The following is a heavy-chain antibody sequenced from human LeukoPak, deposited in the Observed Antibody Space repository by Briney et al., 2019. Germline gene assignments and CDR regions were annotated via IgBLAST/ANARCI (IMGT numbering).Heavy chain of an antibody. CDR2: ISWNGDST. J-gene: IGHJ6*03. CDR1: GFTFDDYG. V-gene: IGHV3-20*04. CDR3: ARHSSYSYGPYYMDV. Sequence: GGSLRLSCAASGFTFDDYGMSWVSQAPGKGLEWVSGISWNGDSTGYADSVKGRFTISRDNAKNSLYLQMNSLRAEDTALYYCARHSSYSYGPYYMDVWGKGTTVTVPS. D-gene: IGHD5-18*01.